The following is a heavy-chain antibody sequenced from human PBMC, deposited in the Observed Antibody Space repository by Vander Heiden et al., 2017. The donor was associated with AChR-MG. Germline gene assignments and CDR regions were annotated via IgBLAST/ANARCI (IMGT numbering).Heavy chain of an antibody. Sequence: QVQLVQSGAEVKKPGSSVTVSCKASGGTFGSYAISWVRQAPGQGLEWMGGIIPIVGTANYAQKFQGRVTITADESTSTAYMELSSLRSEDTAVYYCATEGGVDMARRYYYYGMDVWGQGPTVTVSS. D-gene: IGHD3-3*01. V-gene: IGHV1-69*01. CDR3: ATEGGVDMARRYYYYGMDV. CDR2: IIPIVGTA. J-gene: IGHJ6*02. CDR1: GGTFGSYA.